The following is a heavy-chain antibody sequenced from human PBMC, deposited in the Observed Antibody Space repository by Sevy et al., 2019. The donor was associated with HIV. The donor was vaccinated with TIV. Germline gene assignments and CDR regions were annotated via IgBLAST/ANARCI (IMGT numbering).Heavy chain of an antibody. J-gene: IGHJ4*02. CDR2: INPASGGT. Sequence: ASVKVSCKTSGYTFVGYYIHWVRQAPGQGLEWMGWINPASGGTDYVREFQGRVTMTRDTSLRTAYMEVRWLKSDDTAVYYCATEAGRAEKRYYESRAYYSTWGQGTPVTVSS. CDR1: GYTFVGYY. CDR3: ATEAGRAEKRYYESRAYYST. V-gene: IGHV1-2*02. D-gene: IGHD3-22*01.